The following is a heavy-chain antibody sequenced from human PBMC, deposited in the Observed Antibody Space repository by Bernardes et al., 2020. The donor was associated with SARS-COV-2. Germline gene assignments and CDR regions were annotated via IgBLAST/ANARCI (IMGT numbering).Heavy chain of an antibody. J-gene: IGHJ6*02. V-gene: IGHV3-21*01. CDR2: ISSSSSYI. CDR1: GFTFSSYS. Sequence: GGSLRLSCAASGFTFSSYSMNWVRQAPGKGLEWVSSISSSSSYIYYADSVKGRFTISRDNAKNSLYLQMNSLRAEDTAVYYCARDLHCSSTSCMGYYYYYGMDVWGQGTTVTVSS. CDR3: ARDLHCSSTSCMGYYYYYGMDV. D-gene: IGHD2-2*01.